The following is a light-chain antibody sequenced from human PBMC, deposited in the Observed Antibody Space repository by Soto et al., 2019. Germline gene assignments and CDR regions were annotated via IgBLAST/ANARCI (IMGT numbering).Light chain of an antibody. CDR1: QSVSSY. CDR3: QQRSNWPFLT. CDR2: DAS. V-gene: IGKV3-11*01. J-gene: IGKJ4*01. Sequence: EIVLTQSPATLSLSPGERATLSCRASQSVSSYLAWYQQKPGQAPRLLIYDASNWATGITARFSGSGSGTEFTLTISSLEPEDFAVYYCQQRSNWPFLTFGGGTKVEIK.